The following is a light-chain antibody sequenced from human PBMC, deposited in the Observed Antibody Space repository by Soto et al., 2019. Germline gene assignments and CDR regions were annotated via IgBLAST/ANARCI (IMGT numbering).Light chain of an antibody. CDR3: QQRGRWPPYT. CDR1: QSVTTY. V-gene: IGKV3-11*01. Sequence: DIVLTQSPATLSLSPGERATLSCRASQSVTTYLAWYQHKPGQAPRLLIYDASNRATGIPARFSGGGSGTDFTLTISSLEPEDSAVYYCQQRGRWPPYTFGQGTKLEIK. CDR2: DAS. J-gene: IGKJ2*01.